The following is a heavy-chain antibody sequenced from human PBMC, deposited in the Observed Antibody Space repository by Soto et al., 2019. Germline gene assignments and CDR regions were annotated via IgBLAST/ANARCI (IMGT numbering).Heavy chain of an antibody. CDR1: GYIFTNYY. CDR3: VSAPRLYGASVDY. D-gene: IGHD4-17*01. V-gene: IGHV1-2*02. J-gene: IGHJ4*02. CDR2: INPDSGGT. Sequence: ASVKVSCKASGYIFTNYYIHWVRQAPGQGLEWTGWINPDSGGTKYPQNFQARVTMTRDTSISIAYMELSSLKSDDTALYYCVSAPRLYGASVDYWGQGTLVTVSS.